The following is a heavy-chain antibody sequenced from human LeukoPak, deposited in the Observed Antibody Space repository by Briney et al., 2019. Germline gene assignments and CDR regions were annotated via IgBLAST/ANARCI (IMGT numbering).Heavy chain of an antibody. CDR1: GYTFTSYY. V-gene: IGHV1-46*01. D-gene: IGHD3-22*01. CDR3: ARALPYYYDSSGYYRGDYFDY. Sequence: ASVKVSCKASGYTFTSYYMHWVRQAPGQGLEWMGIINPSGGSTSYAQKFQGRVTMTRDMSTSTVYMELSSLRSEDTAVYYCARALPYYYDSSGYYRGDYFDYWGQGTLVTVSS. CDR2: INPSGGST. J-gene: IGHJ4*02.